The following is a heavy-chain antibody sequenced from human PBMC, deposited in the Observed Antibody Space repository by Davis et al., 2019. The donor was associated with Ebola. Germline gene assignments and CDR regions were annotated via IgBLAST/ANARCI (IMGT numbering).Heavy chain of an antibody. J-gene: IGHJ6*02. CDR2: ISGSGDIS. D-gene: IGHD4-11*01. CDR1: GFTFSSYT. Sequence: GESLKISCAASGFTFSSYTMNWVRQAPGKGLEWVSSISGSGDISYYADSVRGRFTISRDNSKNTLYLQMNSLRAEDTAVYYCARATVTPYYYYYGMDVWGQGTTVTVSS. V-gene: IGHV3-23*01. CDR3: ARATVTPYYYYYGMDV.